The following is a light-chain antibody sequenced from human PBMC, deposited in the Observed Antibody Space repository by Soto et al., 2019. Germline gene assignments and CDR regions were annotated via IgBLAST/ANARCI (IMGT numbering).Light chain of an antibody. J-gene: IGLJ1*01. CDR2: DVI. V-gene: IGLV2-11*01. CDR3: CSYAGSYTYV. Sequence: QSVLTQPRSVSGSPGQSVTISCTGTSSDVGGYNYVSWYQQHPGKAPKLMIYDVIKRPSGVPDRFSDSKSGNSASLTISGLQAEDEADYFCCSYAGSYTYVFGTGTKVTVL. CDR1: SSDVGGYNY.